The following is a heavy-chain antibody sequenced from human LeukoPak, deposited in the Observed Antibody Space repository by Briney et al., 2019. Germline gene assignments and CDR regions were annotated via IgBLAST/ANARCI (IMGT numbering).Heavy chain of an antibody. CDR3: ARGAMVRRAPFYCYYYGMDV. D-gene: IGHD3-10*01. J-gene: IGHJ6*04. CDR1: GFTFSSYS. CDR2: ISSSSSYI. Sequence: GGSLKLSCEASGFTFSSYSMNWVRQAPGKGLEWVSSISSSSSYIYYADSVKGRFTISRDNAKNSLYLQVNSLRAEDRAVYYCARGAMVRRAPFYCYYYGMDVWGKGTTVTVSS. V-gene: IGHV3-21*01.